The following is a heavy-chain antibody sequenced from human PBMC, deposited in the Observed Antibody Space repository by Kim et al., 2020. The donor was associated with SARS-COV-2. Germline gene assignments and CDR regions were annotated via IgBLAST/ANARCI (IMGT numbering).Heavy chain of an antibody. Sequence: GGSLRLSCVASGFPFSRYWMTWVRQAPGKGLEWVASIKGDGSEKHYVDSGKGRFTISRDNAMDSFYLQMNRLRVEDMAVYYCMGTGTYSYWGQGTLVTVS. D-gene: IGHD2-21*02. CDR3: MGTGTYSY. J-gene: IGHJ4*02. CDR1: GFPFSRYW. CDR2: IKGDGSEK. V-gene: IGHV3-7*01.